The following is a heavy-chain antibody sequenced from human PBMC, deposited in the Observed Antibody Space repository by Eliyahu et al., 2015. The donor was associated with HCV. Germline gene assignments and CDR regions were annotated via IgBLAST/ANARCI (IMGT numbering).Heavy chain of an antibody. D-gene: IGHD6-19*01. Sequence: QVQLQESGPGLVKPSETLSLTCXXSGGSITXYYWSXIRQPPGKGLDWXGYIHXSGSXNCXPSLKTRVTISVDTSKNQFSLKLTSVTAADTAVYYCASGGGGIAVAGTGGWFDPWGQGTLVTVSS. V-gene: IGHV4-59*01. CDR3: ASGGGGIAVAGTGGWFDP. CDR1: GGSITXYY. J-gene: IGHJ5*02. CDR2: IHXSGSX.